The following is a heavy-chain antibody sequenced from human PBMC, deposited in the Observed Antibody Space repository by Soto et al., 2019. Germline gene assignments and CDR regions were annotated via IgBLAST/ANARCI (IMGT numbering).Heavy chain of an antibody. Sequence: PSETLSLTCAVYGVSFSGYYWSWIRQPPGKGLEWIGEINHSGSTNYNPSLKSRVTISVDTSKNQFSLKLSSVTAADTAVYYCARVVRVVVVAARNWFDPWGQGTLVTVSS. CDR1: GVSFSGYY. D-gene: IGHD2-15*01. CDR2: INHSGST. CDR3: ARVVRVVVVAARNWFDP. J-gene: IGHJ5*02. V-gene: IGHV4-34*01.